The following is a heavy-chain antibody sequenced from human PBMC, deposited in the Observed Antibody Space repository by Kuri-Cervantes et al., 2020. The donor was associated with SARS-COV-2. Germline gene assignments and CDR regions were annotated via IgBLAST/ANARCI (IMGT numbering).Heavy chain of an antibody. J-gene: IGHJ5*02. Sequence: GGSLRLSCAASGFTVSSNYMSWVRQAPGKGLEWVGFIRSKAYGGTTEYAASVKGRFTISRDDSKSIAYLQMNSLRAEDTAVYYCARASKRWYSSSLFNWFDPWGQGTLVTVSS. CDR3: ARASKRWYSSSLFNWFDP. D-gene: IGHD6-6*01. V-gene: IGHV3-71*03. CDR1: GFTVSSNY. CDR2: IRSKAYGGTT.